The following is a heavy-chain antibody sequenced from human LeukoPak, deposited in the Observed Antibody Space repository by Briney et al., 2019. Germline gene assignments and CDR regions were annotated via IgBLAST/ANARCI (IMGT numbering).Heavy chain of an antibody. J-gene: IGHJ5*02. D-gene: IGHD3-22*01. CDR2: MNPNSGNT. CDR3: ARMSYYDRRGDNWFDP. V-gene: IGHV1-8*01. CDR1: GYTFTSYD. Sequence: GASVKVSCKASGYTFTSYDINWVRQATGQGLEWMGWMNPNSGNTGYAQKFQGRVTMTSDTSISTAYMELSSLRSEDTAVYYCARMSYYDRRGDNWFDPWGQGTLVIVSS.